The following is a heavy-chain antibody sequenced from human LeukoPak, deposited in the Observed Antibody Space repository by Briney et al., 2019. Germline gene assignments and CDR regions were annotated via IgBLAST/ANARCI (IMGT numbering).Heavy chain of an antibody. D-gene: IGHD3-22*01. V-gene: IGHV4-34*01. CDR2: INHSGST. Sequence: SETLSLTCAVYGGAFSGYYWSWMHQPPGKGLEWIGEINHSGSTNYNPSLKSRVTISVDTSKNQFSLKLSSVIAADTAVYYCASGDRSGSACYFDYWGQGTLVTVTS. CDR1: GGAFSGYY. J-gene: IGHJ4*02. CDR3: ASGDRSGSACYFDY.